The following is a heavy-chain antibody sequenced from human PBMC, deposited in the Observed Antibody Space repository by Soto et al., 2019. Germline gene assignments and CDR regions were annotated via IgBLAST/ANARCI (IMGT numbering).Heavy chain of an antibody. D-gene: IGHD6-13*01. Sequence: QVQLQQWGAGLLKPSETLSLTCAVYGGSFSGYYWSWIRQPPGKGLEWIGEINHSGSTNYNPSLKSRVTISVDTSKHQFSLKLSSVTAADTAVYYCAREKYSSSWYHGYRNWFDPWGQGTLVTVSS. CDR3: AREKYSSSWYHGYRNWFDP. CDR1: GGSFSGYY. J-gene: IGHJ5*02. V-gene: IGHV4-34*01. CDR2: INHSGST.